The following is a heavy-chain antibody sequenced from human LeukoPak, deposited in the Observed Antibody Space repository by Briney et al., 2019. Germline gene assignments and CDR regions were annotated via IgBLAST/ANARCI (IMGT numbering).Heavy chain of an antibody. CDR1: GFTVSSNY. V-gene: IGHV3-9*01. CDR2: ISWNSGSI. Sequence: SLRLSCAASGFTVSSNYMSWVRQAPGKGLEWVSGISWNSGSIGYADSVKGRFTISRDNAKNSLYLQMNSLRAEDTALYYCAAYPDIVVVVAATDWYFDLWGRGTLVTVSS. D-gene: IGHD2-15*01. CDR3: AAYPDIVVVVAATDWYFDL. J-gene: IGHJ2*01.